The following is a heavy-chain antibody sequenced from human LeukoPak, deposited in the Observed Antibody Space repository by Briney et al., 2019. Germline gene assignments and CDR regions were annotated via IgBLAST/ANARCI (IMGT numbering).Heavy chain of an antibody. V-gene: IGHV4-59*01. Sequence: SETLSLTCTVSGGSISSYYWNWIRQSPGKGLEWIGYIYYSGSTNYNPSLKSRVTISVDTSKNQFSLKLSSVTAADTALYYCARSSKDDYGDYGLDYWGQGTLVTVSS. CDR3: ARSSKDDYGDYGLDY. CDR2: IYYSGST. D-gene: IGHD4-17*01. J-gene: IGHJ4*02. CDR1: GGSISSYY.